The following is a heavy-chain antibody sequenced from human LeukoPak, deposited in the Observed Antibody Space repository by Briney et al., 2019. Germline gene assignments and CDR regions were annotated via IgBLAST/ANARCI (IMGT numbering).Heavy chain of an antibody. CDR3: ARLLRVGYCSTTTCNWFDP. J-gene: IGHJ5*02. CDR2: IYYSGST. V-gene: IGHV4-39*07. D-gene: IGHD2-2*03. CDR1: GGSISSTSYY. Sequence: SETLSLTCVVSGGSISSTSYYWGWIRQPPGNGLEWIGSIYYSGSTYYSPSLKSRVTISVDTSKNQFSLKLSSVTAADTAVYYCARLLRVGYCSTTTCNWFDPWGQGTLVTVSS.